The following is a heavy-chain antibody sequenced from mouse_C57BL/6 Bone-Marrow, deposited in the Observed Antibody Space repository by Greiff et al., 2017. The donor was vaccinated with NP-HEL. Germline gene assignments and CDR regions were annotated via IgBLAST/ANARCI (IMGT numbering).Heavy chain of an antibody. D-gene: IGHD1-2*01. CDR1: GYTFTSYW. CDR3: ALGHYYGRSYWYFDV. J-gene: IGHJ1*03. CDR2: IYPGSGST. Sequence: QVQLQQPGAELVKPGASVKMSCKASGYTFTSYWITWVKQRPGQGLEWIGDIYPGSGSTNYIEKFKSKATLTVDKSSSTAYMQLSSLTSEDSAVYYCALGHYYGRSYWYFDVWGTGTTVTVSS. V-gene: IGHV1-55*01.